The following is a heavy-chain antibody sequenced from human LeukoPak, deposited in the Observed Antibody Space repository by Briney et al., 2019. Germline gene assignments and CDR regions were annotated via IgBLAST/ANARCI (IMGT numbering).Heavy chain of an antibody. V-gene: IGHV4-34*01. J-gene: IGHJ3*02. D-gene: IGHD1-1*01. CDR1: GGSFSGYY. CDR3: ARDPGTTPDDAFDI. CDR2: INHSGST. Sequence: SETLSLTCAVYGGSFSGYYWSWIRQPSGKGLEWIGEINHSGSTNYNPSLKSRVTISVDTSKNQFSLKPSSVTAADTAVYYCARDPGTTPDDAFDIWGQGTMVTVSS.